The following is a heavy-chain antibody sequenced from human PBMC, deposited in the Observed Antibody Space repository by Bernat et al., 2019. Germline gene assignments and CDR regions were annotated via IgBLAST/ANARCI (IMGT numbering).Heavy chain of an antibody. J-gene: IGHJ5*02. Sequence: EVQLVESGGGLVQPGGSLRLSCAASGFTFSSYWMSWVRQAPGKGLEWVANIKQDGSEKYYGDSVKGRFTISRYNAKNSLYLQMNSLGAEDTAVYYCAGGKDWFDPWGQGTLVTVSS. CDR3: AGGKDWFDP. CDR2: IKQDGSEK. CDR1: GFTFSSYW. V-gene: IGHV3-7*03.